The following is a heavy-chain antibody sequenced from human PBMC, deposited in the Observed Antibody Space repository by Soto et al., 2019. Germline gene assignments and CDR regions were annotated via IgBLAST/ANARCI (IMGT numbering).Heavy chain of an antibody. CDR1: GYTFTSYY. Sequence: GASVKVSCKASGYTFTSYYMHWVRQAPGEGLEWMGIINPSGGTTSYAQKFQGRVTMTRDTSTSTVYMKLSSLRPDDTAVYFCARGIAPTAWFDPWGQGTLVTVSS. V-gene: IGHV1-46*01. CDR2: INPSGGTT. D-gene: IGHD6-13*01. J-gene: IGHJ5*02. CDR3: ARGIAPTAWFDP.